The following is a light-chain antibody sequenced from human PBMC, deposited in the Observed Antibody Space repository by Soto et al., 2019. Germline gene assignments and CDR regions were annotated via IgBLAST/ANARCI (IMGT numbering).Light chain of an antibody. CDR3: CSYAGSSIEV. J-gene: IGLJ2*01. CDR2: EVT. Sequence: QSALTQPASVSGSPGQSITISCTGTSSDVGGHNYVSWYQQHPGTAPKLMIYEVTNRPSGVSNRFSGSKSGNTASLTISGLQAEDEADYYCCSYAGSSIEVFGGGTKLTVL. CDR1: SSDVGGHNY. V-gene: IGLV2-14*01.